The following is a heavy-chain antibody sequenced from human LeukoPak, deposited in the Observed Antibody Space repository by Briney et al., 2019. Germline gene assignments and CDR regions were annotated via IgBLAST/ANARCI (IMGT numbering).Heavy chain of an antibody. J-gene: IGHJ4*02. Sequence: GGSLRLSCAASGFTFSSYEMNWVRQAPGKGLEWVSYISSSGSTIYYADSVKGRFTISRDNAKNSLYPQMNSLRAEDTAVYYCGTGYDSSGYYYWGQGTLVTVSS. CDR2: ISSSGSTI. CDR1: GFTFSSYE. CDR3: GTGYDSSGYYY. V-gene: IGHV3-48*03. D-gene: IGHD3-22*01.